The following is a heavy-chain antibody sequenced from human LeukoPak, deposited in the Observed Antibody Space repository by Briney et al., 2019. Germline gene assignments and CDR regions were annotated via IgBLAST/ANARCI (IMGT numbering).Heavy chain of an antibody. CDR3: ARYYYDSSGYTTFDY. CDR2: IRSFSSNI. V-gene: IGHV3-21*01. Sequence: GGSLSLSWVASGFAFSSYYMNWVRRPAGKGREWVSSIRSFSSNIYYADSVKGRFTTSRDNAKNSLYMQMNSLRAEDTAVYYCARYYYDSSGYTTFDYWGQGTLVTVSS. CDR1: GFAFSSYY. J-gene: IGHJ4*02. D-gene: IGHD3-22*01.